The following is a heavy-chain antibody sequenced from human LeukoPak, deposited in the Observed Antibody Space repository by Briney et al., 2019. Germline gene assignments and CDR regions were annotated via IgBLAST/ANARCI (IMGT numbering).Heavy chain of an antibody. J-gene: IGHJ3*02. CDR2: IYYSGST. Sequence: PSETLSLTRTVSGGSISSYYWSWIRQPPGKGLEWIGYIYYSGSTNYNPSLKSRVTMSVDTSKNQFSLKLSSVTAADTAVYYCARGTYHDFWSGYSDAFDIWGQGTMVTVSS. V-gene: IGHV4-59*01. D-gene: IGHD3-3*01. CDR1: GGSISSYY. CDR3: ARGTYHDFWSGYSDAFDI.